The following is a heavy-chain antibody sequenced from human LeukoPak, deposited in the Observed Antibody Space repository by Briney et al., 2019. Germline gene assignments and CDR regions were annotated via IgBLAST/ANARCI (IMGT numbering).Heavy chain of an antibody. Sequence: GGSLRLACTPSGFTFSSHAMSWVRQAPGKGLEWVSGISGNGAGTYYGDSVKGRFTISRDNSKNTLYLQMNSLRAEDTAVYYCAKDRVVAATQFDYWGQGTLVTVSS. J-gene: IGHJ4*02. CDR1: GFTFSSHA. CDR2: ISGNGAGT. CDR3: AKDRVVAATQFDY. V-gene: IGHV3-23*01. D-gene: IGHD2-15*01.